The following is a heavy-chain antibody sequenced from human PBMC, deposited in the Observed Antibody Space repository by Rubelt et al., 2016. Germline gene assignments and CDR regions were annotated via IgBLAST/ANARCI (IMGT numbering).Heavy chain of an antibody. V-gene: IGHV3-30*04. CDR2: ISYDGSNR. CDR1: GFTFSSHG. CDR3: ARDIAD. J-gene: IGHJ4*02. D-gene: IGHD6-13*01. Sequence: QVQLVESGGGLVKPGGSLRLSCAASGFTFSSHGMHWVRQAPGKGLEWVAGISYDGSNRFYTDSVKGRLTISRDSSKNTLYLQMNSLGVEDTAVYYCARDIADWGQGTLVTVSS.